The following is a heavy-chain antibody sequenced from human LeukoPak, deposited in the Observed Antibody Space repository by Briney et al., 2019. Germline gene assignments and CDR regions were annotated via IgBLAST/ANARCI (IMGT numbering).Heavy chain of an antibody. CDR1: GGSISSGGYS. V-gene: IGHV4-30-2*01. D-gene: IGHD2-21*02. CDR2: IYHSGST. CDR3: ARGPYCGGDCYLFDP. J-gene: IGHJ5*02. Sequence: SQTLSLTCAVSGGSISSGGYSWSWIRQPPGKDLEWIGYIYHSGSTYYNPSLKSRVTISVDRSKNQFSLKLSSVTAADTAVYYCARGPYCGGDCYLFDPWGQGTLVTVSS.